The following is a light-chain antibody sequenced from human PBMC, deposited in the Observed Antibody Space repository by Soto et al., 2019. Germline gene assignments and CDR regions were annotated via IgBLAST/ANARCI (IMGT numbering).Light chain of an antibody. V-gene: IGLV2-14*01. CDR3: SSYTRSSTVV. CDR2: DVS. CDR1: SSDVGGYNY. Sequence: QSVLTQPASVSGSPGQSITISCTGTSSDVGGYNYVSWYQQHPGKAPKLMIYDVSNRPSGVSNGFSGSKSGNTASLTISGLQAEDEADYYCSSYTRSSTVVFGGGTKLTVL. J-gene: IGLJ2*01.